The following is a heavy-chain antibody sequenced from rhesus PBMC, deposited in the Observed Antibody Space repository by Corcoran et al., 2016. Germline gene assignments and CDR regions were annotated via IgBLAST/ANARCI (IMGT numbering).Heavy chain of an antibody. Sequence: QVKLQQWGEGLVKPSETLSLTCAVYGGSISGYYWSWIRQPPGKGLEWIGEIESNSANTNYHPSLKNRVTNSKDTSNNQFSLKLSSVTAADTAVYYCARGIQRVGRFDVWGPGVLVTVSS. V-gene: IGHV4-73*01. D-gene: IGHD5-42*01. CDR2: IESNSANT. J-gene: IGHJ5-1*01. CDR3: ARGIQRVGRFDV. CDR1: GGSISGYY.